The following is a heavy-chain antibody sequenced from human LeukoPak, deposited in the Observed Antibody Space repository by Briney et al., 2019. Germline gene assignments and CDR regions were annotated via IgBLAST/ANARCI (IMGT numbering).Heavy chain of an antibody. CDR3: ARGYYYDSSGYPDAFDI. CDR2: IYYSGST. V-gene: IGHV4-31*03. J-gene: IGHJ3*02. D-gene: IGHD3-22*01. CDR1: GGSISSGGYY. Sequence: PSQTLSLTCTVSGGSISSGGYYWSWIRQHPGKGLEWIGYIYYSGSTYYNLSLKSRVTISVDTSKNQFSLKLSSVTAADTAVYYCARGYYYDSSGYPDAFDIWGQGTMVTVSS.